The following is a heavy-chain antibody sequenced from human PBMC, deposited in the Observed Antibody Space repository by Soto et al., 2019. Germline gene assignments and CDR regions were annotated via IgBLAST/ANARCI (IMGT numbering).Heavy chain of an antibody. CDR1: GLTFSDRY. CDR2: IRKKTNSYTT. Sequence: GGSLRLSCAASGLTFSDRYMDWVRQAPGKGLEWVGRIRKKTNSYTTEYAASVKGRFIISRDDSTNSLYLQMSSLRTEDTAVYYCTTVTTVDYYFDYWGQGTLVTVSS. D-gene: IGHD4-17*01. J-gene: IGHJ4*02. V-gene: IGHV3-72*01. CDR3: TTVTTVDYYFDY.